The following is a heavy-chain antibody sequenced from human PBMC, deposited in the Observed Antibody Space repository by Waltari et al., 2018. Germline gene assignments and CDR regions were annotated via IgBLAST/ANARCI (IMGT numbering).Heavy chain of an antibody. V-gene: IGHV4-34*01. D-gene: IGHD2-2*01. CDR2: IYTSGST. Sequence: QVQLQQWGAGLLKPSETLSLTCAVYGGSFSGYYWSWIRQPPGKGLEWIGRIYTSGSTNYNPSLKSRVTISIDTSKNHFSLKLNSVTAADTAVYYCARQGYCSSTTCSASFDYWGQGTLVTVSS. CDR3: ARQGYCSSTTCSASFDY. CDR1: GGSFSGYY. J-gene: IGHJ4*02.